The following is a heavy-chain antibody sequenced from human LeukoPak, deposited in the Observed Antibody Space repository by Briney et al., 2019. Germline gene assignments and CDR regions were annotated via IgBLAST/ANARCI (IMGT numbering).Heavy chain of an antibody. CDR2: INPNSGST. CDR1: GYTFTGYY. V-gene: IGHV1-46*01. J-gene: IGHJ4*02. Sequence: ASVKVSCKASGYTFTGYYMHWVRQAPGQGLEWMGWINPNSGSTSYAQKFQGRVTMTRDMSTSTVYMELSSLRSEDTAVYYCARDSPFSYSSSSLEDYWGQGTLVTVSS. CDR3: ARDSPFSYSSSSLEDY. D-gene: IGHD6-6*01.